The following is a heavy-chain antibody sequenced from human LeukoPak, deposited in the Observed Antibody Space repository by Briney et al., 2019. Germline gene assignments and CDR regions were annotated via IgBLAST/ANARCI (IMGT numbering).Heavy chain of an antibody. CDR2: IDASDSYT. Sequence: GASLRISCKGSGYSFTNYRISWVRHMPGRGLEWMGRIDASDSYTNYSPSFQGHVTISADKSSSTAYLQWSSLKASDTAIYYCARHVLYSYGPQWWFDPWGQGTLVTVSS. CDR1: GYSFTNYR. CDR3: ARHVLYSYGPQWWFDP. J-gene: IGHJ5*02. D-gene: IGHD5-18*01. V-gene: IGHV5-10-1*01.